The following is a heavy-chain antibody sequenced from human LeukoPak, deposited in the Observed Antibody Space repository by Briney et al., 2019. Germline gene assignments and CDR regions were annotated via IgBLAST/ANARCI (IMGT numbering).Heavy chain of an antibody. CDR1: GFTFSKYG. D-gene: IGHD3-3*01. Sequence: PGGSLRLSCAASGFTFSKYGMHWVRQAPGKGLEWVAAIWYDGSNKYYADSVKGRFTISRDNSKNTLYLQMNSLRVEDTAVYYCAKGPRNYDFWSGQNMDVWGKGTTVTVSS. CDR3: AKGPRNYDFWSGQNMDV. J-gene: IGHJ6*03. CDR2: IWYDGSNK. V-gene: IGHV3-33*06.